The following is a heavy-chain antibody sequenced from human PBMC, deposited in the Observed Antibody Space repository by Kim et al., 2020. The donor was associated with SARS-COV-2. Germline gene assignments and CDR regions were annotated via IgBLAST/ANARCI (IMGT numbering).Heavy chain of an antibody. CDR3: ARHYGSGRPYFDY. J-gene: IGHJ4*02. Sequence: SETLSLTCTVSGGSISSYYWSWIRQPPGKGLEWIGYIYYSGSTNYNPSLKSRVTISVDTSKNQFSLKLRSVTAADTAVYFCARHYGSGRPYFDYWCQGTL. V-gene: IGHV4-59*08. D-gene: IGHD3-10*01. CDR2: IYYSGST. CDR1: GGSISSYY.